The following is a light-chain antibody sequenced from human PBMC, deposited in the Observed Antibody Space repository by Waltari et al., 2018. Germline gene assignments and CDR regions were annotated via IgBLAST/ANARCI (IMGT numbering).Light chain of an antibody. J-gene: IGKJ1*01. CDR3: QKYVSLPAT. CDR1: QSVCRS. V-gene: IGKV3-20*01. CDR2: DAS. Sequence: EIVLTQSPGTLSLSPGERATLSCRASQSVCRSLAWYQQKPGQAPRLLIYDASSRATGIPDRFSGSGSGTDFSLTISRLEPEDFAVYYCQKYVSLPATFGQGTKVEIK.